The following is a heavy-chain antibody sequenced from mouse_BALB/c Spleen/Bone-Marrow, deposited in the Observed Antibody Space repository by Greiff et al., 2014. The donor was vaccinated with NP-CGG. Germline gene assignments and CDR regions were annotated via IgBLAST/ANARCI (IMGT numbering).Heavy chain of an antibody. CDR1: GFDFSRYW. Sequence: VQLKQSGGGLVQPGGSLKLSSAASGFDFSRYWMSWVRQAPGKGLEWIGEINPHSSTINYTPSLKDKFIISRDNAKNTLYLQMSKVRSEDTALYYCARLGDRGWFAYWGQGTLVTVSA. D-gene: IGHD3-3*01. CDR2: INPHSSTI. V-gene: IGHV4-1*02. CDR3: ARLGDRGWFAY. J-gene: IGHJ3*01.